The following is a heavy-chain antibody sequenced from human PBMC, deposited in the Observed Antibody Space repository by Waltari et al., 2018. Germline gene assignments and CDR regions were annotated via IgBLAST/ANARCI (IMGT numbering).Heavy chain of an antibody. V-gene: IGHV2-5*02. CDR3: VHYDCNNFDCYMGDF. J-gene: IGHJ4*02. D-gene: IGHD2-21*02. CDR1: GFSLTSNGVG. Sequence: QITLKESGPTVVKPTQTLTLTCSFSGFSLTSNGVGVGWIRQPPGKALEWLGIIYWDDDKRYRPSLESRLTFTADTSRNQVVLTLANMGPEDTATYYCVHYDCNNFDCYMGDFWGQGARITVSS. CDR2: IYWDDDK.